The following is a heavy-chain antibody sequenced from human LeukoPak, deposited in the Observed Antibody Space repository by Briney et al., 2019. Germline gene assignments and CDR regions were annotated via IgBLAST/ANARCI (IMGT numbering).Heavy chain of an antibody. CDR1: GASISPYY. Sequence: SETLSLTCTVSGASISPYYWSWVRQPPGRGLEWIGYIYDSGSTKYNPSLKSRVTISVDTSTNQFSLKLSSVTAADTAMYYCAGGTKTGNTGYDWNYWDQGSLVTVSS. D-gene: IGHD5-12*01. CDR3: AGGTKTGNTGYDWNY. J-gene: IGHJ4*02. V-gene: IGHV4-59*01. CDR2: IYDSGST.